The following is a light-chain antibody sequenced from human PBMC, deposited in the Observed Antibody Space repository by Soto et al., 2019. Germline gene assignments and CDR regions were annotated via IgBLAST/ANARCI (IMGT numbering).Light chain of an antibody. V-gene: IGKV3-15*01. Sequence: EVVMTQSPDTLSVSPGERATLSCRASQSVSSKLAWYQQKPGQAPRLLIYGASTRATGIPARFSGSGSGTEFTLTISSLQSEDFAVYYCQQYNNWPPITFGQGTRLEIK. J-gene: IGKJ5*01. CDR3: QQYNNWPPIT. CDR2: GAS. CDR1: QSVSSK.